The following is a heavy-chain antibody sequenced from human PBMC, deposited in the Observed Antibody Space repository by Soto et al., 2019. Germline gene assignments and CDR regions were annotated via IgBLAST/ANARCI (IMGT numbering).Heavy chain of an antibody. Sequence: GGSLRLSCAASGFTFSSYGMHWVRQAPGKGLEWVAVISYDGSNKYYADSVKGRFTISRDNSKNTLYLQMNSLRAEDTAVYYCAKWYSSGWYYFDYWGQGTLVTDSS. CDR3: AKWYSSGWYYFDY. CDR2: ISYDGSNK. V-gene: IGHV3-30*18. CDR1: GFTFSSYG. D-gene: IGHD6-19*01. J-gene: IGHJ4*02.